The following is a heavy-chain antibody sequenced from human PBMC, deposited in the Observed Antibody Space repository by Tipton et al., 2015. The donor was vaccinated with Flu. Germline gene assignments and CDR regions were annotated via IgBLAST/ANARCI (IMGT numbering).Heavy chain of an antibody. CDR1: GGSISSGGAY. J-gene: IGHJ5*02. CDR2: IYYSGST. Sequence: TLSLTCTVSGGSISSGGAYWSWIRQHPGKGLEWIGCIYYSGSTYYNPSLKSRLTISVDTSKNQFSLKLNSVTAADTAVYYCARRDYSNYVSDPKSWFDPWGQGILVTVSS. D-gene: IGHD4-11*01. CDR3: ARRDYSNYVSDPKSWFDP. V-gene: IGHV4-31*03.